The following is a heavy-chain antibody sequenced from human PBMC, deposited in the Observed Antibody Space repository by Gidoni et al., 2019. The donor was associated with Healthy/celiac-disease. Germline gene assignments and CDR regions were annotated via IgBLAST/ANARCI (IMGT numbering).Heavy chain of an antibody. V-gene: IGHV3-21*01. CDR1: GFTFSSYS. Sequence: EVQLVESGGGLVKPGGSLRLSCAASGFTFSSYSMNWVRQAPGKGLEWVSSISSSSSYIYYADSVKGRFTISRENAKNSLYLQMNSLRAEDTAVYYCARDLGRDYYDSSGYYGGLDYWGQGTLVTVSS. CDR2: ISSSSSYI. CDR3: ARDLGRDYYDSSGYYGGLDY. J-gene: IGHJ4*02. D-gene: IGHD3-22*01.